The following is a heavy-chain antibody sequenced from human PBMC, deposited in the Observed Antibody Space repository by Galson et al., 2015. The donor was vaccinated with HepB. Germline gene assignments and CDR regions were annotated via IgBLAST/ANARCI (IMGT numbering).Heavy chain of an antibody. CDR3: ASLYYDFLNYYGMDV. J-gene: IGHJ6*02. CDR2: ISSSGSTI. D-gene: IGHD3-3*01. V-gene: IGHV3-48*03. CDR1: GFTFSSYE. Sequence: SLRLSCAASGFTFSSYEMNWVRQAPGKGLEWVSYISSSGSTIYYADSVKGRFTISRDNAKNSLYLQMNSLRAEDTAVYYCASLYYDFLNYYGMDVWGQGTTVTVSS.